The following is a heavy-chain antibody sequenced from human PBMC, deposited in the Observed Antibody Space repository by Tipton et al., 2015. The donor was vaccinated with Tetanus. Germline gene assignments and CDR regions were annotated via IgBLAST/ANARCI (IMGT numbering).Heavy chain of an antibody. CDR3: ARRGEARANWFDS. CDR2: IKEDESEE. V-gene: IGHV3-7*01. J-gene: IGHJ5*01. CDR1: GFTFNNYW. Sequence: SLRLSCAASGFTFNNYWMSWLRQAPGKGLEWVAHIKEDESEEYYVDSVKGRFTISRDNAEHSLYLQMNSLRAEDTAVYYCARRGEARANWFDSWGQGTLVTVSS.